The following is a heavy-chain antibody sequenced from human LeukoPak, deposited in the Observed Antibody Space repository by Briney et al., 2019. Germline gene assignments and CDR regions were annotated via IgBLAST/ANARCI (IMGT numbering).Heavy chain of an antibody. D-gene: IGHD5-24*01. CDR1: GGSFSGYY. CDR3: ARDGDGYNYSHFDY. J-gene: IGHJ4*02. CDR2: INHSGST. V-gene: IGHV4-34*01. Sequence: MPSETLSLTCAVYGGSFSGYYWSWIRQPPGKGLEWIGGINHSGSTNYNPSLKSRVTISVDTSKNQFSLKLSSVTAADTAVYYCARDGDGYNYSHFDYWGQGTLVTVSS.